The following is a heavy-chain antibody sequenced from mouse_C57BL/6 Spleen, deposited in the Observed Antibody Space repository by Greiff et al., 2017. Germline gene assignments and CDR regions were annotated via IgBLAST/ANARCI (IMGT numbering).Heavy chain of an antibody. V-gene: IGHV5-6*02. J-gene: IGHJ4*01. D-gene: IGHD1-1*01. Sequence: EVMLVESGGDLVKPGGSLKLSCAASGFTFSSYGMSWVRQTPDKRLEWVATIGSGGSYTYYPDSVKGRFTISRDNAKNTLYLQMSSLKSEDTAMYYCASLSYGSSFYYAMDYWGQGTSVTVSS. CDR1: GFTFSSYG. CDR3: ASLSYGSSFYYAMDY. CDR2: IGSGGSYT.